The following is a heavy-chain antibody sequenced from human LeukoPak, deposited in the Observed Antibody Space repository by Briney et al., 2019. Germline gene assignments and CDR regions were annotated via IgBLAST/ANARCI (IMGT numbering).Heavy chain of an antibody. J-gene: IGHJ6*03. CDR1: GVSISNYY. D-gene: IGHD2-15*01. CDR3: ARGWYCSGGICQSSMDV. Sequence: PSETLSLTCTVSGVSISNYYWSWIRQPAGKGLEWIGRITIGGNNDYNPSLKSRVTMSADTSKNQFSLRLSSVTAADTAFYYCARGWYCSGGICQSSMDVWGKGTTVTVSS. V-gene: IGHV4-4*07. CDR2: ITIGGNN.